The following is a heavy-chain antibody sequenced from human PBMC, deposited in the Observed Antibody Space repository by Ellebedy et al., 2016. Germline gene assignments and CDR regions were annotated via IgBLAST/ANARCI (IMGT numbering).Heavy chain of an antibody. CDR2: ISWNSGSI. CDR1: GFTFDDYA. CDR3: AKADYSSGWYYFDY. J-gene: IGHJ4*02. V-gene: IGHV3-9*01. D-gene: IGHD6-19*01. Sequence: SLKISCAASGFTFDDYAMHWVRQAPGKGLEWVSGISWNSGSIGYADSVKGRFTISRDNAKNSLYLQMNSLRAEDTALYYCAKADYSSGWYYFDYWGQGTLVTVSS.